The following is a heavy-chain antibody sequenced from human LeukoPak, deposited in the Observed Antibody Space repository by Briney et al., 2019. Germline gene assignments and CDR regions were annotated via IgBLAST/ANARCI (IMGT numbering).Heavy chain of an antibody. CDR1: GFKFTGYD. Sequence: ASVKVSCKASGFKFTGYDINWVRQASGQGLEWMGWMNPNNGKTGYAQKFQGRVTMTRDTSTSTVYMELSSLRSEDTAVYYCARGGELRYFDWLLYSAYGYYYGMDVWGQGTTVTVSS. J-gene: IGHJ6*02. V-gene: IGHV1-8*01. CDR3: ARGGELRYFDWLLYSAYGYYYGMDV. D-gene: IGHD3-9*01. CDR2: MNPNNGKT.